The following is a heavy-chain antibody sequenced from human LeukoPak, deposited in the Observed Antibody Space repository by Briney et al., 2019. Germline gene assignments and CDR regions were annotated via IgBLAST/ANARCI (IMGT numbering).Heavy chain of an antibody. V-gene: IGHV1-69*05. Sequence: SVKVSCKASGGTFNSYAISWVRQAPGQGLEWMGGIIPIFGTANYAQKFQGRVTITTDESTSTAYMELSSLRSEDTAVYYCARVTVEYDYRRGGYFDYWGQGTLVTVSS. CDR1: GGTFNSYA. CDR2: IIPIFGTA. J-gene: IGHJ4*02. D-gene: IGHD4-11*01. CDR3: ARVTVEYDYRRGGYFDY.